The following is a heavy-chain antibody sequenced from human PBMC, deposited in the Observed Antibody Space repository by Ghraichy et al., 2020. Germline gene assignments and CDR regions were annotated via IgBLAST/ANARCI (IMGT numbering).Heavy chain of an antibody. CDR2: IYYSGST. D-gene: IGHD3-16*01. Sequence: ESLNISCTVSGGSISNYYWSWIRQPPGKGLEWIGYIYYSGSTNYNPSLKRRVTISLDTSKNQFSLKLSSVTAADTAEYYCARAGPRYRPRFDYWGQGTLVPVSS. CDR1: GGSISNYY. V-gene: IGHV4-59*01. CDR3: ARAGPRYRPRFDY. J-gene: IGHJ4*02.